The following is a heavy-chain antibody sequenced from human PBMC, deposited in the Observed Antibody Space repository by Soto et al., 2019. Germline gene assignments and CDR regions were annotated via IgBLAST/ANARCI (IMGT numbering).Heavy chain of an antibody. Sequence: SETLSLTCTVSGGSISSGGYSWTWIRQSPGKGLEWIGHTYQSGSAYYNPSLKSRVTISVDRSKNQFSLNLTSVTAADTAVYYCARDYYGMDVWGQGTTVTVSS. CDR1: GGSISSGGYS. CDR2: TYQSGSA. J-gene: IGHJ6*02. CDR3: ARDYYGMDV. V-gene: IGHV4-30-2*06.